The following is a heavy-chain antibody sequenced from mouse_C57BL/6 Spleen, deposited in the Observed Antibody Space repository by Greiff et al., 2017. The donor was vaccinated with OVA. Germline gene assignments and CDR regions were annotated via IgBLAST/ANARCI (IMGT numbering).Heavy chain of an antibody. CDR3: AGDSSGSYYFDY. J-gene: IGHJ2*01. D-gene: IGHD3-2*02. V-gene: IGHV1-54*01. CDR1: GYAFTNYL. Sequence: QVQLQQSGAELVRPGTSVKVSCKASGYAFTNYLIEWVKQRPGQGLEWIGVINPGSGGTNYNEKFKGKATLTADKSSSTAYMQLSSLTSEDSAVYFCAGDSSGSYYFDYWGQGTTLTVSS. CDR2: INPGSGGT.